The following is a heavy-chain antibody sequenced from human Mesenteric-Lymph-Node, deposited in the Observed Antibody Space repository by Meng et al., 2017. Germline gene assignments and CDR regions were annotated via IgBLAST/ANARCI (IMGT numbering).Heavy chain of an antibody. J-gene: IGHJ4*02. CDR1: GGSFSGYY. Sequence: QVQLQESGPGLVKPSETLSLTCAGYGGSFSGYYWSWIRQPPGKGLEWIGEINHSGSTNYNPSLKSRVTISVDTSKNQFSLKLSSVTAADTAVYYCARTLRFLEWLLDYWGQGTLVTVSS. CDR3: ARTLRFLEWLLDY. D-gene: IGHD3-3*01. CDR2: INHSGST. V-gene: IGHV4-34*01.